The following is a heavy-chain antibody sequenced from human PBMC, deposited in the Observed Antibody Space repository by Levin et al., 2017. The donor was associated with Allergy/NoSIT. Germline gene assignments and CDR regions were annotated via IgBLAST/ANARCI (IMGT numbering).Heavy chain of an antibody. V-gene: IGHV3-30*04. CDR1: GFTFSSYA. CDR3: ARDGDGYNPTLFDY. Sequence: PGGSLRLSCAASGFTFSSYAMHWVRQAPGKGLEWVAVISYDGSNKYYADSVKGRFTISRDNSKNTLYLQMNSLRAEDTAVYYCARDGDGYNPTLFDYWGQGTLVTVSS. J-gene: IGHJ4*02. D-gene: IGHD5-24*01. CDR2: ISYDGSNK.